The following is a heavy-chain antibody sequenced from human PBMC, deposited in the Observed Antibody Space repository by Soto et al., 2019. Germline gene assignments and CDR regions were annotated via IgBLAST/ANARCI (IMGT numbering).Heavy chain of an antibody. CDR2: ISSSSTI. CDR1: GFTFSSYS. CDR3: ARDLKLLRYFDWFNGPYFDY. D-gene: IGHD3-9*01. J-gene: IGHJ4*02. Sequence: PGGSLRLSCAASGFTFSSYSMNWVRQAPGKGLEWVSYISSSSTIYYADSVKGRFTISRDNAKNSLYLQMNSLRAEDTAVYYCARDLKLLRYFDWFNGPYFDYWGQGTLVTVSS. V-gene: IGHV3-48*01.